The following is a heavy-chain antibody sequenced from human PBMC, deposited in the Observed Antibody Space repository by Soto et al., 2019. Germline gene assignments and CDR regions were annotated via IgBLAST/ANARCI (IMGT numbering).Heavy chain of an antibody. CDR1: GDSLNSGGYS. J-gene: IGHJ4*02. CDR3: ARNRVGSSWYVDY. V-gene: IGHV4-30-2*01. Sequence: SETLSLTCAVSGDSLNSGGYSWSWIRLPPRKGLEWIGYTYYSGSTHYKSSLQSRVTMSLDRSKNEFSLRLNAVTAADTAVYYCARNRVGSSWYVDYWGQGIQVTVSS. D-gene: IGHD6-13*01. CDR2: TYYSGST.